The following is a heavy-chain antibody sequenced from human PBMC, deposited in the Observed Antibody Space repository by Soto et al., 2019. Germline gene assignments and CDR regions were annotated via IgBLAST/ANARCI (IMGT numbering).Heavy chain of an antibody. CDR2: IVVGSGNT. CDR3: AAEYRRDGYHDFDY. CDR1: GFTFTSSA. D-gene: IGHD5-12*01. J-gene: IGHJ4*02. V-gene: IGHV1-58*01. Sequence: GASVKVSCKASGFTFTSSAVQWVRQARGQRLEWIGWIVVGSGNTNYAQKFQERVTITRDMSTSTAYMELSSLRSEDTAVYYCAAEYRRDGYHDFDYWGQGTLVTVSS.